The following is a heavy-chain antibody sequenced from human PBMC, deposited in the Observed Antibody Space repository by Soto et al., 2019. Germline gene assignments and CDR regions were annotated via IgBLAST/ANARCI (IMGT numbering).Heavy chain of an antibody. CDR1: GGTFSSYA. D-gene: IGHD3-10*01. Sequence: ASVKVSCKASGGTFSSYAISWVRQAPGQGLEWMGGIIPIFGTANYAQKFQGRVTITADESTSTAYMELSSLRSEDTAVYYCARDLYSQFGEFQTHYYYYYGMDVWGQGTTVTVSS. V-gene: IGHV1-69*13. J-gene: IGHJ6*02. CDR3: ARDLYSQFGEFQTHYYYYYGMDV. CDR2: IIPIFGTA.